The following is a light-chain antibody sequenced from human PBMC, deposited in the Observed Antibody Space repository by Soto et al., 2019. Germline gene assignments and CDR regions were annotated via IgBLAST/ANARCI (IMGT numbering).Light chain of an antibody. CDR3: QQYNNWPPSWT. V-gene: IGKV3-15*01. J-gene: IGKJ1*01. Sequence: EVVMRQSPATLSVSPGERVTLSCRASQSVRSNLAWYQQKPGQAPRLLIYLASTRATGIPARFSGSGSGTEFTLTISPLQSEDFAVYYCQQYNNWPPSWTFGQGTKVDIK. CDR1: QSVRSN. CDR2: LAS.